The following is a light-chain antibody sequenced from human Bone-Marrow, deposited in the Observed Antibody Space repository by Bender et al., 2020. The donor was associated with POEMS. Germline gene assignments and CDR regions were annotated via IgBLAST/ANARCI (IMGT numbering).Light chain of an antibody. CDR2: EDT. V-gene: IGLV3-10*01. CDR3: FSTDTSGKRWV. CDR1: ALPTKF. J-gene: IGLJ3*02. Sequence: SYELTQPPSVSVSPGQAARFNCSGDALPTKFNYWYRQKSGQAPVLLIYEDTKRPSWISERLSASSSGTVASLTVFGAQLEDEGDYYCFSTDTSGKRWVFGGGTRLTVL.